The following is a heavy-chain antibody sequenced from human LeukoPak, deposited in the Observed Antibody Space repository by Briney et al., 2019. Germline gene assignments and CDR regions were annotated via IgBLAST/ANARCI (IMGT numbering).Heavy chain of an antibody. CDR1: GYRFSSNW. J-gene: IGHJ4*02. Sequence: GESLKTSCKGSGYRFSSNWIGWVRQMPGKGLEWMGIIYPGDSDHRYSPSFQGQVTISADKSISTAYLQWSSLKASDTAMYYCARSSSRWYAIDYWGQGTLVTVSS. V-gene: IGHV5-51*01. CDR2: IYPGDSDH. CDR3: ARSSSRWYAIDY. D-gene: IGHD2-15*01.